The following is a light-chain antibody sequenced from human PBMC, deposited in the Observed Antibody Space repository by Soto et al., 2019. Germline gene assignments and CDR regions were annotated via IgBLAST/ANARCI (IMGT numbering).Light chain of an antibody. J-gene: IGKJ1*01. Sequence: DILMTQSPSTLSASVGDTVTVTCRARQSVSGWLGWYQQQPGEDPKLLIYDASALPRGVPSRFSGSGSGTKFTLTIASLQPDDFATYYCQQYETFSGTFGPGTKVDIK. CDR2: DAS. CDR1: QSVSGW. V-gene: IGKV1-5*01. CDR3: QQYETFSGT.